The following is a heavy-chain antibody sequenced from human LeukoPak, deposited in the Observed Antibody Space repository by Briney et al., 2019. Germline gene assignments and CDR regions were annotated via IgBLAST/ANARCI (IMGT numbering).Heavy chain of an antibody. V-gene: IGHV3-7*03. CDR2: IKQDGSEK. Sequence: GGSLRLSCTASGFTFSSYWMDWARQAPGKGLEWVANIKQDGSEKYYVDSVKGRFTISRDNAKNSLYLQMNSLRAEDTAVYYCARDRDWYSFDSWGQGTLVIVSS. CDR1: GFTFSSYW. CDR3: ARDRDWYSFDS. J-gene: IGHJ4*02. D-gene: IGHD6-19*01.